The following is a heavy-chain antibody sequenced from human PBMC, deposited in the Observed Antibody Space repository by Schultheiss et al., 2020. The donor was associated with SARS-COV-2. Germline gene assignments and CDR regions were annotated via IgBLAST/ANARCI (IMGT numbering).Heavy chain of an antibody. V-gene: IGHV3-23*01. D-gene: IGHD3-10*01. Sequence: GGSLRLSCAASGFTFSSYAMSWVRQAPGKGLEWVSAISGSGSTIYYADSVKGRFTISRDNSKNTLYLQMNSLRAEDTAVYYCARDMVRGVIGAVYYFDYWGQGTLVTVSS. CDR2: ISGSGSTI. J-gene: IGHJ4*02. CDR3: ARDMVRGVIGAVYYFDY. CDR1: GFTFSSYA.